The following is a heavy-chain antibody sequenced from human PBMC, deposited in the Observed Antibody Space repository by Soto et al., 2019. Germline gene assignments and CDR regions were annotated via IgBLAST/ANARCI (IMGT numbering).Heavy chain of an antibody. CDR3: ARHLELVSGYDPRGSAFDI. V-gene: IGHV5-51*01. J-gene: IGHJ3*02. CDR2: IYPGDSDT. D-gene: IGHD5-12*01. CDR1: GYSFTSYW. Sequence: GESLKISCKGSGYSFTSYWIGWVRQMPGKGLEWMGIIYPGDSDTRYSPSFQGQVTISADKSISTAYLQWSSLKASDTAMYYCARHLELVSGYDPRGSAFDIWGQGTMVTVSS.